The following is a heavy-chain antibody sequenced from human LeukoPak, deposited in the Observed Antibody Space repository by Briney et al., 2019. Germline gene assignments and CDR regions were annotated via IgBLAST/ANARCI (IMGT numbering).Heavy chain of an antibody. J-gene: IGHJ4*02. Sequence: GGSLRLSCAASGFTLSSHWMTWVRQTPGKGVEWVANINQDGSARYYVDSVKGRFTISRDNAKNSVFLQMNSLRAEDTALYYCARWNIRGTAHQLDYWGQGTLVTVS. CDR3: ARWNIRGTAHQLDY. CDR1: GFTLSSHW. CDR2: INQDGSAR. V-gene: IGHV3-7*01. D-gene: IGHD2/OR15-2a*01.